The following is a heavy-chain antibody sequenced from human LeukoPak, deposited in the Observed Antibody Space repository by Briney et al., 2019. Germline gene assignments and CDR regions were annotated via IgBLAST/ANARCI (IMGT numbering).Heavy chain of an antibody. CDR1: GDSISSGDYY. Sequence: PSQTLSLTCTVSGDSISSGDYYWSWIRQPAGKGLEWIGYIYYSGSTNYNPSLKSRVTISVDTSKNQFSLKLSSVTAADTAVYYCARSTDEYGSGSYYYYMDVWGKGTTVTISS. J-gene: IGHJ6*03. CDR2: IYYSGST. V-gene: IGHV4-61*10. CDR3: ARSTDEYGSGSYYYYMDV. D-gene: IGHD3-10*01.